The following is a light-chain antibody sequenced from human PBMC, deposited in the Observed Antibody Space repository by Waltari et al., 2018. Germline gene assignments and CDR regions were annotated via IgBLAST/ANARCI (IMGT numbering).Light chain of an antibody. J-gene: IGLJ2*01. CDR1: SRDVGGSNY. CDR3: SSYTSSSTLV. V-gene: IGLV2-14*01. Sequence: QSALTQPASVSGSPGQSIPIPCTGTSRDVGGSNYVPWYQQHPGKAPKLMIYEVSNRPSGVSNRFSGSKSGNTAALTISGLQAEDEADYYCSSYTSSSTLVFGGGTKLTVL. CDR2: EVS.